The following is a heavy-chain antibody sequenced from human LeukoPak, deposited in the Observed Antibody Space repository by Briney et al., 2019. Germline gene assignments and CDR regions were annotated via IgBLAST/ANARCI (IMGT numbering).Heavy chain of an antibody. D-gene: IGHD2-2*02. CDR3: ARYTEYYFDY. V-gene: IGHV3-7*01. Sequence: PGGSLRLSCAASGFTFSRYWMTWVRQAPGKGLDWVANIKEDGSQKYYVDSVKGRFTISRDNAKGSLYLQMNSLRAEDTAVYYCARYTEYYFDYWGQGTLVTVSS. CDR2: IKEDGSQK. CDR1: GFTFSRYW. J-gene: IGHJ4*02.